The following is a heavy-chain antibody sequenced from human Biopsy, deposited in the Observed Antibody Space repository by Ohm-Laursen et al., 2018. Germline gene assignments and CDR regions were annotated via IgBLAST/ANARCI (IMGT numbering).Heavy chain of an antibody. V-gene: IGHV4-59*01. CDR2: IYYSGST. D-gene: IGHD2/OR15-2a*01. J-gene: IGHJ6*02. CDR3: VRATNSTGWPYYYFYGMDV. Sequence: TLSLTWTVSGGSISSDYWSWIRQTPGKGLEWIGYIYYSGSTNYNPSLKSRVTISVDTSKNQFSLRLNSVTAADTAVYYCVRATNSTGWPYYYFYGMDVWGQGTTVTVSS. CDR1: GGSISSDY.